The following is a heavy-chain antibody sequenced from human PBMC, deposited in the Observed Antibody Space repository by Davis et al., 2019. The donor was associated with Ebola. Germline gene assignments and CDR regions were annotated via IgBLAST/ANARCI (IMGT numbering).Heavy chain of an antibody. Sequence: SETLSLTCAVYGGSFSGYYWSWIRQPPGNALHCIGEINHSGSTNYNPSLKSRVTISVDTSKNQFSLKLSSVTAADTAVYYCASRSRGYCSSTSCSLGAHWGQGTLVTVSS. CDR2: INHSGST. J-gene: IGHJ4*02. V-gene: IGHV4-34*01. CDR3: ASRSRGYCSSTSCSLGAH. D-gene: IGHD2-2*01. CDR1: GGSFSGYY.